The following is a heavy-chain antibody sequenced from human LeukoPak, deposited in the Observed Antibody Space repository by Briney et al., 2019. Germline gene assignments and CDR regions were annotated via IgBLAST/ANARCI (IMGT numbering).Heavy chain of an antibody. J-gene: IGHJ4*02. V-gene: IGHV1-18*01. CDR3: ARDPYWGYYGSGSYYN. CDR2: ISAYNGNT. CDR1: GGTFSSYA. Sequence: ASVKVSCKASGGTFSSYAISWVRQAPGQGLEWMGWISAYNGNTNYAQKLQGRVTMTTDTSTSTAYMELRSLRSDDTAVYYCARDPYWGYYGSGSYYNWGQGTLVTVSS. D-gene: IGHD3-10*01.